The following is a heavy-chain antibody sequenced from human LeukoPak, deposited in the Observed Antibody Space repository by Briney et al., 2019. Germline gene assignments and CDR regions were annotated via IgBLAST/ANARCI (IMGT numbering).Heavy chain of an antibody. CDR1: GFTFSDYY. D-gene: IGHD4-17*01. Sequence: GGSLRLSCAASGFTFSDYYMSWIRQAPGKGLEWVSYISSSGSTIYYADSVKGRFTISRDNAKNPLYLQMNSLRAEDTAVYYCARDSDYGDYVDYYGMDVWGQGTTVTVSS. CDR2: ISSSGSTI. V-gene: IGHV3-11*01. CDR3: ARDSDYGDYVDYYGMDV. J-gene: IGHJ6*02.